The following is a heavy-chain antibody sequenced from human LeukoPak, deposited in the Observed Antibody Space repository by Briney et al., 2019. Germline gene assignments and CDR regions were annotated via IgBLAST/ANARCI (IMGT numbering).Heavy chain of an antibody. CDR1: GFTFSSCS. V-gene: IGHV3-30-3*01. CDR2: ISYDGSIK. J-gene: IGHJ4*02. D-gene: IGHD4-17*01. CDR3: ARNPYGDYYFDY. Sequence: GGSLRLSCAASGFTFSSCSLHWARQAPGKGLEWVALISYDGSIKYYADSVKGRFIISRDNSENTLYLQMNSLRAEGTAVYSCARNPYGDYYFDYWGQGALVTVSS.